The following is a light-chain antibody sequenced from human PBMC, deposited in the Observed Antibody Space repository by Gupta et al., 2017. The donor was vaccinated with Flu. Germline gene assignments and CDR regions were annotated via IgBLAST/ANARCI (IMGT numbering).Light chain of an antibody. V-gene: IGKV3-15*01. CDR1: QSVSSN. CDR3: QQNNNWPRM. CDR2: GAS. J-gene: IGKJ4*02. Sequence: ELVMTPSPATLSVSPGERATLSCRASQSVSSNLAWYQQKPGQAPRLLIYGASTRATGIPARFSGSGSGTEFTLTISSLQSEDFAVYYCQQNNNWPRMFGGGTKVEIK.